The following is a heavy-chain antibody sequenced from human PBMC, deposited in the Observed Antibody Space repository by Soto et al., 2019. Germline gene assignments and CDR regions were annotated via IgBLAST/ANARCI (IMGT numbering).Heavy chain of an antibody. J-gene: IGHJ6*02. D-gene: IGHD6-13*01. CDR3: ARGPSIAAAGTANYYYGMDV. CDR2: INPNSGGT. CDR1: GYTFTGYY. V-gene: IGHV1-2*04. Sequence: ASVKVSCKASGYTFTGYYMHWVRQAPGQGLEWMGWINPNSGGTNYAQKLQGWVTMTRDTSISTAYMELSRLRSDDTAVYYCARGPSIAAAGTANYYYGMDVWGQGTTVTVSS.